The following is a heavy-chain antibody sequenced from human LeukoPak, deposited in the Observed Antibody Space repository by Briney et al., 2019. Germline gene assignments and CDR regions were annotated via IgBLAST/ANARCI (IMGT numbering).Heavy chain of an antibody. V-gene: IGHV3-23*01. CDR3: AKALAYCGGDCYPVYYFDY. CDR1: GFTFSNFA. J-gene: IGHJ4*02. Sequence: GGSLRLSCATSGFTFSNFAMNWVRQAPGKGLEWVSVISSNGGRTYYANSVKGRFTISRDNSKNTLYLQMNSLRAEDTAVYYCAKALAYCGGDCYPVYYFDYWGQGTLVTVSS. D-gene: IGHD2-21*02. CDR2: ISSNGGRT.